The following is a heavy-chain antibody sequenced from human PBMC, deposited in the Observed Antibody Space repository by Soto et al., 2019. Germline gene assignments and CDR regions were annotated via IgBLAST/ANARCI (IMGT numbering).Heavy chain of an antibody. CDR3: ARDLTASNGTDY. J-gene: IGHJ4*02. V-gene: IGHV3-7*05. D-gene: IGHD2-8*01. Sequence: GGSLRLACAASGFTLSTYWMSWVRQAPGKGLEWVANIKQDGSDKYYVDSVKGRFTISRDNAKNSLYLQMSSLRAEVTAVYYCARDLTASNGTDYWGQGTLVTVSS. CDR2: IKQDGSDK. CDR1: GFTLSTYW.